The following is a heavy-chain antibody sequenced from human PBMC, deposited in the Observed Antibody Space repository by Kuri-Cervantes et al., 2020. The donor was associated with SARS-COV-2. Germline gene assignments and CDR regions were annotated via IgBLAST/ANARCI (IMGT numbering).Heavy chain of an antibody. CDR3: ARSVSSSSPGPFDS. V-gene: IGHV3-30-3*01. D-gene: IGHD6-6*01. CDR2: ISYDGSNK. J-gene: IGHJ5*01. CDR1: GFTLSSYA. Sequence: LSLTCAASGFTLSSYAMHWVCQAPGKGLEWVAVISYDGSNKYYADSVKGRFTITRDNSKNTLYLQMNSLGAEDTAVYYCARSVSSSSPGPFDSWGQGTLVTVSS.